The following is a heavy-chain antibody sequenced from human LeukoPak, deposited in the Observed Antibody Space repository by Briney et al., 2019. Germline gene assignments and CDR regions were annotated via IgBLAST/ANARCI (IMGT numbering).Heavy chain of an antibody. D-gene: IGHD2-2*01. CDR1: GFTFSSYA. V-gene: IGHV3-30-3*01. J-gene: IGHJ4*02. CDR2: ISYDGSNK. Sequence: PGGSLRLSCAASGFTFSSYAMHWVRQAPGKGLEWVAVISYDGSNKYYADSVKGRFTISRDDSKNTLYLQMNSLRAEDTAVYYCASPPIVVVPAALDYWGQGTLVTVSS. CDR3: ASPPIVVVPAALDY.